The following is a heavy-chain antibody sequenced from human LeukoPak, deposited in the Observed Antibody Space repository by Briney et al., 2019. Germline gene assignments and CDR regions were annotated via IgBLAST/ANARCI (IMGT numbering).Heavy chain of an antibody. D-gene: IGHD4-23*01. CDR3: ARDPSWVVTLSWFDP. J-gene: IGHJ5*02. CDR2: IRFDGSNK. CDR1: RFTFSYYG. V-gene: IGHV3-30*02. Sequence: GGSLRLSCAASRFTFSYYGMHWVRQAPGKGLEWVAFIRFDGSNKYYADSVKGRFTISRDNSKNTLYLQMNSLRAEDTAVYYCARDPSWVVTLSWFDPWGQGTLVTVSS.